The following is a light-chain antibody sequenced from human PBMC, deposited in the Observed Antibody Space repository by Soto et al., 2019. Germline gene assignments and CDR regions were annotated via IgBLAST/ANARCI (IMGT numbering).Light chain of an antibody. J-gene: IGKJ1*01. CDR3: QQYNSYSWT. CDR1: QSISTW. V-gene: IGKV1-5*01. Sequence: DILMTQSPSTLSVSVGDRVTITCRASQSISTWLAWYQQKPGKAPKLLIYDASSLESGVPSRFGGGGSGTEFTLTISSLQPDDFATYYCQQYNSYSWTFGQGTKLDI. CDR2: DAS.